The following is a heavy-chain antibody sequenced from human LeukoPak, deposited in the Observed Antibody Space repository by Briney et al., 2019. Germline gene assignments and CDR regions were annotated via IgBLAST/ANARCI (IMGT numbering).Heavy chain of an antibody. J-gene: IGHJ5*02. CDR2: ISAYNGNT. D-gene: IGHD3-3*01. V-gene: IGHV1-18*01. CDR1: GYTFTSYG. CDR3: ARGTPHYDFWSGYYGSNWFDP. Sequence: ASVKVSCKASGYTFTSYGISWVRQAPGQGLEWMGWISAYNGNTNYAQKLQGRVTMTTDTSTSTAYMELRSLRSDDTAVYYCARGTPHYDFWSGYYGSNWFDPWGQGTLVTVSS.